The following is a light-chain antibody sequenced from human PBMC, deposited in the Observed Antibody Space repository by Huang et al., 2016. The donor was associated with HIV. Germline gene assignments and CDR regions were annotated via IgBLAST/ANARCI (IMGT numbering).Light chain of an antibody. CDR1: QSISNN. CDR2: GAS. J-gene: IGKJ2*01. V-gene: IGKV3-15*01. Sequence: EIVMTQFPATLSVSPGERATLSCRASQSISNNLAWYQQKPGQAPRLLIYGASTRATGITANFSGSGSGTEFTLTISSLQSQDFALFYCQQYNNWPRTFGQGTKLEIK. CDR3: QQYNNWPRT.